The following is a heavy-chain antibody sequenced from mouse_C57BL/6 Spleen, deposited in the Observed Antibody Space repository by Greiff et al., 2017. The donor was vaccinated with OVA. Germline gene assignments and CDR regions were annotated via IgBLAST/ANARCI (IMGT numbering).Heavy chain of an antibody. CDR3: ARGVEYYGNYGGYYFDY. J-gene: IGHJ2*01. CDR2: IYPGGGYT. CDR1: GYTFTNYW. Sequence: QVQLQQSGAELVRPGTSVKMSCKASGYTFTNYWIGWAKQRPGHGLEWIGDIYPGGGYTNYNEKFKGKATLTADKSSSTAYMQFSSLTSEDSAIYYCARGVEYYGNYGGYYFDYWGQGTTLTVSS. D-gene: IGHD2-1*01. V-gene: IGHV1-63*01.